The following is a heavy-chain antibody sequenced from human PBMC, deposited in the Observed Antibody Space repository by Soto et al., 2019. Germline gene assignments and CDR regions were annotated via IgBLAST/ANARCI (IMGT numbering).Heavy chain of an antibody. D-gene: IGHD2-2*01. CDR3: ARLPGPGVYQPLFLQDY. Sequence: ASVKVSCKASGYTFTSYYMHWARQAPGQGLEWMGIINPSGGSTSYAQKFQGRVTMTRDTSTSTVYMELSSLRSEDTAVYYCARLPGPGVYQPLFLQDYWGQGTLVTVSS. CDR1: GYTFTSYY. J-gene: IGHJ4*02. CDR2: INPSGGST. V-gene: IGHV1-46*01.